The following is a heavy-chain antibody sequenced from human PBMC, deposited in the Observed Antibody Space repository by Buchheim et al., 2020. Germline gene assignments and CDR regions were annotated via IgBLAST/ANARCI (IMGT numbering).Heavy chain of an antibody. V-gene: IGHV3-23*01. CDR3: AKDMEGVRGVIGDYHYDYMDV. D-gene: IGHD3-10*01. CDR2: MSGSGGRK. CDR1: GFTFSSYA. J-gene: IGHJ6*03. Sequence: EVQLLESGGGLVQPGGSLRLSCAASGFTFSSYAMNWVRQAPGKGLEWVSGMSGSGGRKYDADFVKGRFTISRDNSKNTLYLQMNSLGAEDTALEYCAKDMEGVRGVIGDYHYDYMDVWGKGTT.